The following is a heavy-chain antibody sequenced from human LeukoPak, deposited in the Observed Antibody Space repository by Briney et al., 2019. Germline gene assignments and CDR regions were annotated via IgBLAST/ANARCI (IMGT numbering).Heavy chain of an antibody. CDR2: IYHSGST. CDR1: GDSIRNDYW. CDR3: ARKQHLEPSSYYYYYMEV. D-gene: IGHD6-13*01. V-gene: IGHV4-4*02. Sequence: SETLSLTCVVSGDSIRNDYWWNWVRQPPGKGLEWIGEIYHSGSTNYNPSLKSRVSISVDKSKNQFSLKLTSVTAADTAMYYCARKQHLEPSSYYYYYMEVWGKGTTVTVS. J-gene: IGHJ6*03.